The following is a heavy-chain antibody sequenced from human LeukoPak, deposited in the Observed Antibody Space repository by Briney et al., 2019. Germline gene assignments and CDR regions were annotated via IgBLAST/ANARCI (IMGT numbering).Heavy chain of an antibody. Sequence: SVKVSCKASGGTFSSYAISWVRQAPGQGLEWMGGIIPIFGTANYAQKFQGRVTITADKSTSTAYMELSSLRSEDTAVYYCARRKEWLRFKGSYDYWGQGTLVTVSS. J-gene: IGHJ4*02. CDR1: GGTFSSYA. CDR3: ARRKEWLRFKGSYDY. V-gene: IGHV1-69*06. CDR2: IIPIFGTA. D-gene: IGHD5-12*01.